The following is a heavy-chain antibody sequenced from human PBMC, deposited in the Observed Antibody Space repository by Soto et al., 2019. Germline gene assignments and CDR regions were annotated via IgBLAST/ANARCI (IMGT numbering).Heavy chain of an antibody. J-gene: IGHJ6*02. V-gene: IGHV1-18*01. CDR1: GYTFTSYV. CDR3: ASYREQLVLYGMDV. D-gene: IGHD6-13*01. CDR2: ISAYNGNT. Sequence: QVQLVQSGAEVKKPGASVKVSCKASGYTFTSYVISWVRQAPGQGLEWMGWISAYNGNTNYAQKLQGRVTMTTDTSTSTASMELRSLRSDDTAMYYCASYREQLVLYGMDVWGQGTTVTVSS.